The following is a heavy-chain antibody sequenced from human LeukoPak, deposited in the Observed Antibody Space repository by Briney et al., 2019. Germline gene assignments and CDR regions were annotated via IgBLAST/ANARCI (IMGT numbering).Heavy chain of an antibody. D-gene: IGHD3-10*01. CDR2: ISSSGGST. V-gene: IGHV3-23*01. CDR3: ARSPGGGTFRHFDY. Sequence: PGGSLRLSCAASGFTFSSYAMSWVRQAPGRGLEWVSAISSSGGSTYYANSVKGRFTISRDNSKNTLYLQMDSLRADDTAVYYCARSPGGGTFRHFDYWGQGSLVSVSS. J-gene: IGHJ4*02. CDR1: GFTFSSYA.